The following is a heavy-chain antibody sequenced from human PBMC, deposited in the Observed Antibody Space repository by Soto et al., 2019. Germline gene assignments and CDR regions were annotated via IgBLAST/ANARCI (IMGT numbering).Heavy chain of an antibody. Sequence: SETLSLTCTVSNDSIRSGTYYWAWIRQPPGRGLEWMGSLSYLGTTDYNPSLKSRVTISKDASKNQFSLKLTSVTSADTAVYYCARGGAPYNWFGPWGQGTLVTVSS. CDR2: LSYLGTT. CDR3: ARGGAPYNWFGP. D-gene: IGHD3-16*01. V-gene: IGHV4-39*07. CDR1: NDSIRSGTYY. J-gene: IGHJ5*02.